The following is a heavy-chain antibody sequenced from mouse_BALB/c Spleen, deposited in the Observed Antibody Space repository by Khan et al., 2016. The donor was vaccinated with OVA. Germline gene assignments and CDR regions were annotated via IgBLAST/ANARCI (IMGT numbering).Heavy chain of an antibody. CDR2: IYWDDGK. CDR3: VRRVYCGGSVYFGH. CDR1: GFSLSSSALG. V-gene: IGHV8-12*01. D-gene: IGHD1-1*01. Sequence: QVTLKESGPGILQPSQTLSLTCSFSGFSLSSSALGVSWIRQPSGKGLEWLAHIYWDDGKRFNPSRKSRLTISKDTSRNQVLLKINSVDNADTSTYSCVRRVYCGGSVYFGHWGQGTILTVSS. J-gene: IGHJ2*01.